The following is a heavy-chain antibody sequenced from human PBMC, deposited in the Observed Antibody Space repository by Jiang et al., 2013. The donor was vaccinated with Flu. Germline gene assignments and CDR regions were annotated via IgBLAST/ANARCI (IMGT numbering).Heavy chain of an antibody. CDR1: AT. CDR2: TYYRSKWYH. CDR3: GRDSDNWFDP. J-gene: IGHJ5*02. V-gene: IGHV6-1*01. Sequence: ATWNWIRQSPSRGLEWLGRTYYRSKWYHDYALSVKSRITINGDTSKNQFSLQLNSVDPEDTAVYYCGRDSDNWFDPWGQGTLVTVSS.